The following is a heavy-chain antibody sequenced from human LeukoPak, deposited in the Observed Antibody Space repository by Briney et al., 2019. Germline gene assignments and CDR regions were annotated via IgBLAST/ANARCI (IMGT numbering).Heavy chain of an antibody. CDR1: GFTFSNAW. D-gene: IGHD3-22*01. CDR2: IKSKTDGGTT. Sequence: SGGSLRLSCAASGFTFSNAWMSWVRQAPGKGLEWVGRIKSKTDGGTTDYAAPVKGRFTISRDDSKNTLYLQMNSLKTEDTAVYYCTTDYYDSSGYFGLHDAFDIWGQGTMVTVSS. J-gene: IGHJ3*02. V-gene: IGHV3-15*01. CDR3: TTDYYDSSGYFGLHDAFDI.